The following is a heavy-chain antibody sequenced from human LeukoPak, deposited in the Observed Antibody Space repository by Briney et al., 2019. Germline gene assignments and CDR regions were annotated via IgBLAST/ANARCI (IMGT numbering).Heavy chain of an antibody. Sequence: GGSLRLSCAASGFTFSSYWMSWVRQAPGKGLEWVANRKQDGSEKYYVDSVKGRFTISRDNSKNTLYLQMNSLRAEDTAVYYCAKDSVITIWFGELAALDYWGQGTLVTVSS. CDR3: AKDSVITIWFGELAALDY. V-gene: IGHV3-7*03. D-gene: IGHD3-10*01. CDR1: GFTFSSYW. CDR2: RKQDGSEK. J-gene: IGHJ4*02.